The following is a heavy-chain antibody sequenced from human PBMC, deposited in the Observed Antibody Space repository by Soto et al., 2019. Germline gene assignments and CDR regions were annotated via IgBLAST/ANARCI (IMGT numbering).Heavy chain of an antibody. CDR1: GFSFSGST. D-gene: IGHD3-3*02. CDR3: TRSAGHFXXXPXXXVYYTYYMDV. CDR2: IRGKINNYAA. Sequence: EVQLVESGGDLVQPGGSLKLSCAASGFSFSGSTIHWVRQASGKGLEWLGRIRGKINNYAAAYGASVKGRITMSRDDSQDTAYLQINSLKXXXXXVYYXTRSAGHFXXXPXXXVYYTYYMDVWGKGTTVTVSS. J-gene: IGHJ6*03. V-gene: IGHV3-73*01.